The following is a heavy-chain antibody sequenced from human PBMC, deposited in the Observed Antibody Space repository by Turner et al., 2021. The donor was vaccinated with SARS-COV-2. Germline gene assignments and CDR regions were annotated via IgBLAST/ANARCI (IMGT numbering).Heavy chain of an antibody. V-gene: IGHV3-74*01. J-gene: IGHJ4*02. CDR3: AREGHTAMGVCFDY. Sequence: EVQLVESGGGLVLPGGSLRRSCIDSGFTCRSYWMHWVRQTPGKGLVWVSRINSEGRSKSNANSVKGRFTISRDNAKNRLYLQMNSLRAEDTAVYYCAREGHTAMGVCFDYWGQGTLVTVSS. CDR2: INSEGRSK. D-gene: IGHD5-18*01. CDR1: GFTCRSYW.